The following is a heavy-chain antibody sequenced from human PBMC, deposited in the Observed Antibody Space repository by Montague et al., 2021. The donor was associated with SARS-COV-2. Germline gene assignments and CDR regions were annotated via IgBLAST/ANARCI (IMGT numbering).Heavy chain of an antibody. CDR2: TYYRSKWTS. V-gene: IGHV6-1*01. Sequence: CAISGDSVWSNTAAWNWIRQSPSGGLEWLGRTYYRSKWTSDYATSVEGRISIDPDTSKNQFFLHLRSVTPEDTGVYYCVRDTESAKAGFDAWGQGTLVTVSS. J-gene: IGHJ4*02. CDR3: VRDTESAKAGFDA. CDR1: GDSVWSNTAA. D-gene: IGHD1-14*01.